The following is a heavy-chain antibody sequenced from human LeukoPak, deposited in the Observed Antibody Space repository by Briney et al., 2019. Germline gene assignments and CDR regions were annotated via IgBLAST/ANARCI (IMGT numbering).Heavy chain of an antibody. CDR3: ARDPASISSGDHD. CDR1: GGTFSSYA. CDR2: IIPIFGTA. D-gene: IGHD3-22*01. J-gene: IGHJ4*02. Sequence: SVKVSCKASGGTFSSYAISWVRQAPGQGLEWMGGIIPIFGTANYAQKFQGRVTITADESTSTAYMELNSLRSEDTAVYYCARDPASISSGDHDWGQGTLVTVSS. V-gene: IGHV1-69*13.